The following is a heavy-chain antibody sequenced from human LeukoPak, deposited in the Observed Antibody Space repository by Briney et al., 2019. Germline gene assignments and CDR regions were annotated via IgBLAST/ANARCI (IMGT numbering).Heavy chain of an antibody. CDR3: ARDRGDGYLDL. CDR1: GGSISSYY. CDR2: IYYSGST. D-gene: IGHD3-10*01. Sequence: LETLSLTCTVSGGSISSYYWSWIRQPPGKGLEWIGYIYYSGSTNYNPSLKSRVTISVDTSKNQFSLKLSSVTAADTAVYYCARDRGDGYLDLWGRGTLVTVSS. V-gene: IGHV4-59*01. J-gene: IGHJ2*01.